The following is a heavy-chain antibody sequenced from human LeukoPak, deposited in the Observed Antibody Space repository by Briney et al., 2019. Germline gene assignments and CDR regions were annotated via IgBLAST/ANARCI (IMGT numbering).Heavy chain of an antibody. D-gene: IGHD2-15*01. CDR1: GYTFTSYG. V-gene: IGHV1-18*01. CDR2: ISAYNGNT. CDR3: AKDLNGHCSGGSCYSILYGMDV. Sequence: ASVKVSCKASGYTFTSYGISWVRQAPGQGLEWMGWISAYNGNTNYAQKLQGRVTMTTDTSTSTAYMELRSLRSDDTAVYYCAKDLNGHCSGGSCYSILYGMDVWGQGTTVTVSS. J-gene: IGHJ6*02.